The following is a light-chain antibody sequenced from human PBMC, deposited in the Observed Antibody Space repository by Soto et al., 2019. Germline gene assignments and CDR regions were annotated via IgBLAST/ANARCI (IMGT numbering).Light chain of an antibody. CDR3: QSYDSSLSYV. Sequence: QLVLTQPPSVSGAPGQRVTISCTGSSSNIGAGYDVYWYQQLPGTAPKLLIYGNSNRPSGVPDRFSGSKSGTSASLAITGLQAEDEADYYCQSYDSSLSYVLGTGTKLTVL. CDR1: SSNIGAGYD. J-gene: IGLJ1*01. CDR2: GNS. V-gene: IGLV1-40*01.